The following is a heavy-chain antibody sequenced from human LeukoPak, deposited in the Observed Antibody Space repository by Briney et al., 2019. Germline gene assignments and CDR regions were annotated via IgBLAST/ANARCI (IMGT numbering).Heavy chain of an antibody. CDR1: GGSISSYY. V-gene: IGHV4-59*01. CDR3: ARGRIYSSSWSRGRYFDL. CDR2: IYYSGST. Sequence: SETLSLTCTVSGGSISSYYWSWIRQPPGKGLEWIGYIYYSGSTNYNPSLESRVTISVDTSKNQFSLKLSSVTAADTAVYYCARGRIYSSSWSRGRYFDLWGRGTLVTVSS. J-gene: IGHJ2*01. D-gene: IGHD6-13*01.